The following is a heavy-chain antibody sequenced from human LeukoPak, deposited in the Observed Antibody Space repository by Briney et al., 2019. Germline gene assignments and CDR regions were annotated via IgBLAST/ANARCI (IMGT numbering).Heavy chain of an antibody. CDR1: GSTFDDYA. D-gene: IGHD3-9*01. CDR2: ISWNSGSI. V-gene: IGHV3-9*01. J-gene: IGHJ6*02. CDR3: AKEDYDILTGYIYGMDV. Sequence: GGSLRLSCAASGSTFDDYAMHWVRQAPGKGLEWVSGISWNSGSIGYADSVKGRFTISRDNAKNSLYLQMNSLRAEDTALYYCAKEDYDILTGYIYGMDVWGQGTTVTVSS.